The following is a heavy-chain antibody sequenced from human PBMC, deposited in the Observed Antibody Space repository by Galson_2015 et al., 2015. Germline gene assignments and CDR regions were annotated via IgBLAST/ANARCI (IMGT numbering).Heavy chain of an antibody. Sequence: SLRLSCAASGFTFSSYAMSWVRQAPGKGLEWVSAISGSGGSTYYADSVKGRFTISRDNSKNTLYLQMNSLRAEDTAVYYCARGGSSATALDYRGSKPTPSTDYWGQGTLVTVSS. V-gene: IGHV3-23*01. CDR3: ARGGSSATALDYRGSKPTPSTDY. J-gene: IGHJ4*02. CDR1: GFTFSSYA. D-gene: IGHD4-11*01. CDR2: ISGSGGST.